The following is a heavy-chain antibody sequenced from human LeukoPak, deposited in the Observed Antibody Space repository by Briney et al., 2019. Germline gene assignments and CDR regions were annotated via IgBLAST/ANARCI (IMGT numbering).Heavy chain of an antibody. Sequence: GGSLRLSCAASGFTFNNYAMSWVRQAPGKGLEWVSGISGTGGSTHYADSVKGRFTISRDNSKNTLYLQMNSLRAEDTAVYYCAKAFAGSGSQLDYWGQGTLVTVSS. J-gene: IGHJ4*02. CDR2: ISGTGGST. CDR3: AKAFAGSGSQLDY. V-gene: IGHV3-23*01. CDR1: GFTFNNYA. D-gene: IGHD3-10*01.